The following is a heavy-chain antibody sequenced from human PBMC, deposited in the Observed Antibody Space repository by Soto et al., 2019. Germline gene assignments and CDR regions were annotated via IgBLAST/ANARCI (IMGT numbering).Heavy chain of an antibody. Sequence: QVQLQQWGTGLLKPSETLSLHCAVYDESLRGYYWSWIRQTPAMGLEWIGEINHRGTTNHDSALKGQAVIVMDTSTNQGALGLNYVNAADTAVYYCARAYPRSILATSLTASYWFDSWGQGTLVTVSS. J-gene: IGHJ5*01. CDR1: DESLRGYY. D-gene: IGHD2-21*01. CDR2: INHRGTT. CDR3: ARAYPRSILATSLTASYWFDS. V-gene: IGHV4-34*04.